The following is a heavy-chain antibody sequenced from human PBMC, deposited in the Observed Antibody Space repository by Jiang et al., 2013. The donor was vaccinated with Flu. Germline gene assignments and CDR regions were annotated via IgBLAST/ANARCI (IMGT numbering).Heavy chain of an antibody. Sequence: SGAEVKKPGSSVKVSCKASGGTFSSYAISWVRQAPGQGLEWMGRIIPILGIANYAQKFQGRVTITADKSTSTAYMELSSLRSEDTAVYYCAKTEGIAVAGPDYWGQGTLVTVSS. V-gene: IGHV1-69*04. CDR2: IIPILGIA. D-gene: IGHD6-19*01. CDR1: GGTFSSYA. J-gene: IGHJ4*02. CDR3: AKTEGIAVAGPDY.